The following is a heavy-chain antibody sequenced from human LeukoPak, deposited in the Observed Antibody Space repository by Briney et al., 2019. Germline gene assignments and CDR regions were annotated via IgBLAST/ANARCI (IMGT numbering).Heavy chain of an antibody. CDR3: ARESGRDGYNPPDY. J-gene: IGHJ4*02. Sequence: ASVKVSCKSSGYTFTGYYMHWVRQAPGQGLEWMGWINPNSGGTNYAQKFQGRVTMTRDTSISTAYMELSRLRSDDTAVYYCARESGRDGYNPPDYWGQGTLVTVSS. CDR2: INPNSGGT. D-gene: IGHD5-24*01. V-gene: IGHV1-2*02. CDR1: GYTFTGYY.